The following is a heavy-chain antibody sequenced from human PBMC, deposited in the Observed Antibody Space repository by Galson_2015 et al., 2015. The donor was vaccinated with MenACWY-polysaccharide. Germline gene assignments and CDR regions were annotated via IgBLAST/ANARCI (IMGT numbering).Heavy chain of an antibody. J-gene: IGHJ4*02. CDR1: GFTFSTYW. Sequence: SLRLSCAASGFTFSTYWMHWVRQAPGKGLEWVSRIKSDGSSTNYEDSVKGLFTISRDNAKNTLYLQMNSLRAEDTALYYCARGYSAYDWGQGTMVTVSA. CDR3: ARGYSAYD. V-gene: IGHV3-74*01. D-gene: IGHD5-12*01. CDR2: IKSDGSST.